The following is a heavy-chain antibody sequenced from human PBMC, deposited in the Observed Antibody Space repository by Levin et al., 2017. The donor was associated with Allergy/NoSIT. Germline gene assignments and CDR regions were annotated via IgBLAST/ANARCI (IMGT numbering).Heavy chain of an antibody. D-gene: IGHD3-16*02. V-gene: IGHV3-49*04. CDR2: IRNKAHGGTT. CDR3: ARGGPPNYDYNWGSYRDGYFDY. CDR1: GFTFGDYA. Sequence: GGSLRLSCTGSGFTFGDYAMSWVRQAPGKGLEWVGFIRNKAHGGTTEYAASVKGRLTISRDDSKSIAYLQMNSLKTEDTAVYFCARGGPPNYDYNWGSYRDGYFDYWGQGTLVTVYS. J-gene: IGHJ4*02.